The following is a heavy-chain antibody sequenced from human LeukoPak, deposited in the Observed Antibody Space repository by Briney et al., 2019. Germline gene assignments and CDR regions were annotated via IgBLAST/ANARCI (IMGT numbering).Heavy chain of an antibody. CDR1: VVSMNGYY. CDR2: VDSSGNT. CDR3: ARLLPRTGTTAYYFHNDMDV. J-gene: IGHJ6*03. V-gene: IGHV4-4*07. Sequence: SETLSLTCSVSVVSMNGYYWSWLRQSAGNRLEWIGHVDSSGNTNYNPSLESRVTMSVDTPKNQFSLKLSSVTAADTADYYCARLLPRTGTTAYYFHNDMDVWGKGTTVTISS. D-gene: IGHD1-1*01.